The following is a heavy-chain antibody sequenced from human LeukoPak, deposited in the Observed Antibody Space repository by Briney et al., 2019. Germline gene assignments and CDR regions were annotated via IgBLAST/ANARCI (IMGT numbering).Heavy chain of an antibody. CDR3: ALGVRGVTFDY. J-gene: IGHJ4*02. CDR2: ISGSGGST. D-gene: IGHD3-10*01. V-gene: IGHV3-23*01. CDR1: GFTFSSYA. Sequence: QPGASLRLSCAASGFTFSSYAMSWVRQAPGKGLEWVSAISGSGGSTYYADSVKGRFTISRDNSKNTLYLQMNGLRAEDTAVYYCALGVRGVTFDYWGQGTLVTVSS.